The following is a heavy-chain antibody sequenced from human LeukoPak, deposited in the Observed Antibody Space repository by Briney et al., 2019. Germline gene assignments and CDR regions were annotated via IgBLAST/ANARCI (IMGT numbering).Heavy chain of an antibody. Sequence: SETLSLTCTVSGDSISSYYWSWIRQPAGKGLEWIGRIYTSVSTKYNPSLKSRVTMSVDTSTNQFSLKLSSVTAADTTVYYCARSSFYDFWSGYYTPYDAFDIWGQGTMVTVSS. CDR2: IYTSVST. CDR3: ARSSFYDFWSGYYTPYDAFDI. V-gene: IGHV4-4*07. CDR1: GDSISSYY. D-gene: IGHD3-3*01. J-gene: IGHJ3*02.